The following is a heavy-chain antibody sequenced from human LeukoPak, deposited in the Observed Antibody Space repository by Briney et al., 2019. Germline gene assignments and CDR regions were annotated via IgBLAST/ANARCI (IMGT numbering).Heavy chain of an antibody. Sequence: ASVKVSCKASGYTFTSYGISWVRQAPAQGREWMGLISTYNGNTYYAQKLQGRGTMTIYTSTSTDYMYLSRLSSDNTAVYYRARVASSCSGGSCRTPIGMDVWGEGTTLTVSP. CDR3: ARVASSCSGGSCRTPIGMDV. CDR1: GYTFTSYG. D-gene: IGHD2-15*01. V-gene: IGHV1-18*01. CDR2: ISTYNGNT. J-gene: IGHJ6*04.